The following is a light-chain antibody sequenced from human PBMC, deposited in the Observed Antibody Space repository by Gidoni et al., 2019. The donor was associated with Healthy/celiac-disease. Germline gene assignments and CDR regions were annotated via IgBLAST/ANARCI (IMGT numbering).Light chain of an antibody. CDR2: DAS. V-gene: IGKV3-11*01. CDR1: QSVSSY. CDR3: QQRSNWPRLT. Sequence: EIELTQSPATLSSSPGERATLSCRASQSVSSYLAWYQQKPGQAPRPLIYDASNRATGIPARFSGSGSGTDFTLTIISLEPEDFAVYYCQQRSNWPRLTFGGGTKVEIK. J-gene: IGKJ4*01.